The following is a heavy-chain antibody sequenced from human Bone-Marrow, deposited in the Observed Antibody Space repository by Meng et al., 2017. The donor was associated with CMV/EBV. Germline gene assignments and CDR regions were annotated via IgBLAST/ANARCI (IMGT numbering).Heavy chain of an antibody. CDR3: ARDYYGSGSYLYYYYYGMVV. D-gene: IGHD3-10*01. V-gene: IGHV3-11*04. J-gene: IGHJ6*01. CDR2: ISSSGSTI. CDR1: GFTFSDYY. Sequence: GESLKISCAASGFTFSDYYMTWIRQAPGKGLEWVSYISSSGSTIYYADSVKGRFTISRDNAKNSLYLQMNSLRAEDTAVYYCARDYYGSGSYLYYYYYGMVVWGQGTTVTGSS.